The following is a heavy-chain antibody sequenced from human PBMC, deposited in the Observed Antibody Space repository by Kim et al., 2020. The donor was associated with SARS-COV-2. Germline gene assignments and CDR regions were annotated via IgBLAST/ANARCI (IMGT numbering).Heavy chain of an antibody. Sequence: YADSVEGRFSVFRDNAKKSLFLQMNGLRAEDTAVYYCTRDNPTVADFDSWGQGTLVTISS. CDR3: TRDNPTVADFDS. D-gene: IGHD4-17*01. V-gene: IGHV3-48*03. J-gene: IGHJ4*02.